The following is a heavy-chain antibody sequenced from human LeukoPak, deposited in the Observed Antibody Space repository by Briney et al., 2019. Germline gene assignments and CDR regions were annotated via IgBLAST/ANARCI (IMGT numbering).Heavy chain of an antibody. CDR1: GYTFIGYF. J-gene: IGHJ4*02. Sequence: ASVKVSCKASGYTFIGYFMHWVRQAPGQGLEWMGWINPNNSDTDYAQKFQGRVTMTRDTSISTVYMELSSLRSDDTAVYYCARVEWATTTANDYWGQGTLVTVSS. D-gene: IGHD5-24*01. V-gene: IGHV1-2*02. CDR3: ARVEWATTTANDY. CDR2: INPNNSDT.